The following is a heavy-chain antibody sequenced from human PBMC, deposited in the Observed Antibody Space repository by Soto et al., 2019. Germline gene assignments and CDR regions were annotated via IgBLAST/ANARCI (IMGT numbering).Heavy chain of an antibody. CDR2: TYHTGST. D-gene: IGHD3-10*01. Sequence: SETLSLTCTISGGSFGTNYWSWIRQAPGKGLEWIGYTYHTGSTKYNPSLKSRATISVDTSKNQFSLTLNSAAAADTAVYYCATDSAGRGPFDPWGQGILVTVSS. V-gene: IGHV4-59*13. J-gene: IGHJ5*02. CDR1: GGSFGTNY. CDR3: ATDSAGRGPFDP.